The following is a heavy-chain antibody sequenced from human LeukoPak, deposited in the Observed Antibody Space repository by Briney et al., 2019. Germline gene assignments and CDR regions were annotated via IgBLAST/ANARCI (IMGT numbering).Heavy chain of an antibody. D-gene: IGHD7-27*01. CDR2: ISYSGST. CDR1: GGSISSYY. J-gene: IGHJ4*02. CDR3: ARETGESSVDY. V-gene: IGHV4-59*01. Sequence: SETLSLTCTVSGGSISSYYWSWIRQPPGKGLEWIGYISYSGSTNYNPSLKSRVTISVDTSKNRFSLKLSSVTAADTAVYYCARETGESSVDYWGQGTLVTVSS.